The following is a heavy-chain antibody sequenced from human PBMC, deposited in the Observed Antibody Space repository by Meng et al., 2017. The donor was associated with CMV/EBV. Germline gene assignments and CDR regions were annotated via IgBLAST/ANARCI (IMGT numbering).Heavy chain of an antibody. V-gene: IGHV4-59*01. CDR3: AKDPSFEYSSSFDY. D-gene: IGHD6-6*01. CDR1: GGSISSYY. J-gene: IGHJ4*02. Sequence: GSLRLSCTVSGGSISSYYWSWIRQPPGKGLEWIGYIYYSGSTNYNPSLKSRVTISVDTSKNQFSLKLSSVTAADTAVYYCAKDPSFEYSSSFDYWGQGTLVTVSS. CDR2: IYYSGST.